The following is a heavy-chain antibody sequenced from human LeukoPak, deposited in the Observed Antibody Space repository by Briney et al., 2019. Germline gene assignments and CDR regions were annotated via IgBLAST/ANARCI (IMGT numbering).Heavy chain of an antibody. CDR2: INHSGST. CDR3: ARLRPRYIAAAEAFDI. J-gene: IGHJ3*02. V-gene: IGHV4-34*01. Sequence: SETLSLTCAVYGGSFSGYYWSWIRQPPGKGLEWIGEINHSGSTIYNPFLKSRVTISVDTSKNQFSLNLNSVTAADTAVYYCARLRPRYIAAAEAFDIWGQGTMVTVSS. CDR1: GGSFSGYY. D-gene: IGHD6-13*01.